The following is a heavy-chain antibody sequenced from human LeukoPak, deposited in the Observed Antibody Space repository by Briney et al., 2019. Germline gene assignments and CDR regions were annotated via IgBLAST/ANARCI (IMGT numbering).Heavy chain of an antibody. Sequence: PGGSLRLACAASGFTFSSYEMNWVRQAPGKGLEWISYTSSSGSTIYYADSVKGRFTISRDNAKNSLYLQMNSLRAEDTAVYYCARDQEGSYYSHYFDYWGQGTLVTVSS. CDR3: ARDQEGSYYSHYFDY. CDR2: TSSSGSTI. V-gene: IGHV3-48*03. D-gene: IGHD1-26*01. CDR1: GFTFSSYE. J-gene: IGHJ4*02.